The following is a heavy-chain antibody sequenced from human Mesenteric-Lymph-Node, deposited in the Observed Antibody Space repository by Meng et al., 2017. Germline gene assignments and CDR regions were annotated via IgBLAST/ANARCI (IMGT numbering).Heavy chain of an antibody. Sequence: VHVVESGEKAKKPGSSVKVPCKASGGTFRGYGISWVRQAPGQGLEWMGGFIPMFTKADYAQKFQDRITITADESMRTAYMELSSLRSDDTAVYYCARDLRGSFGMYSWFDPWGQGTLVTVSS. CDR2: FIPMFTKA. D-gene: IGHD3-10*01. V-gene: IGHV1-69*12. CDR3: ARDLRGSFGMYSWFDP. J-gene: IGHJ5*02. CDR1: GGTFRGYG.